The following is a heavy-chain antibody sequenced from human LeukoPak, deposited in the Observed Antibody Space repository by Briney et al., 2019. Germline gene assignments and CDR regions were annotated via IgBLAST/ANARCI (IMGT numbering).Heavy chain of an antibody. CDR3: ARDDYGD. CDR2: IIPILGIA. D-gene: IGHD4-17*01. V-gene: IGHV1-69*04. J-gene: IGHJ4*02. Sequence: ASVKVSCKASGYTFTSYYMHWVRQAPGQGLEWMGRIIPILGIANYAQKFQGRVTITADKSTSTAYMELSSLRSEDTAVYYCARDDYGDWGQGTLVTVSS. CDR1: GYTFTSYY.